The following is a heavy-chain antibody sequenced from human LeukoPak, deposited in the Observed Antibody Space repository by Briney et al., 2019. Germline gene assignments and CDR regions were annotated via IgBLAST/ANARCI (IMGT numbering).Heavy chain of an antibody. J-gene: IGHJ6*03. V-gene: IGHV6-1*01. D-gene: IGHD2-2*01. CDR1: GDSVSSNSAA. CDR2: TYYRSKWYN. Sequence: SQTLSLTCAISGDSVSSNSAAWNWIRQSPSRGLEWLGRTYYRSKWYNDYAVSVKSRITINPDTSKNQFSLQLNSVTPEDTAVYYCARVTAAPFTNYYYYMDVWGKGTTVTVSS. CDR3: ARVTAAPFTNYYYYMDV.